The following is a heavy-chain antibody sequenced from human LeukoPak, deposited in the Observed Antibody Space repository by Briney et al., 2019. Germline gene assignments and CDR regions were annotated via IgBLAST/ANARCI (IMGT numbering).Heavy chain of an antibody. CDR2: INTDGSST. CDR1: GFTFSSYW. Sequence: GGSLRLSCAASGFTFSSYWMHWVRQAPGKGLVWVSRINTDGSSTSYADSVKGRFTISRDNAKNTLYLQMNSLRAEDTAVYYCARMSYDFWSGYYGRFDYWGQGTLVTVSS. V-gene: IGHV3-74*01. CDR3: ARMSYDFWSGYYGRFDY. D-gene: IGHD3-3*01. J-gene: IGHJ4*02.